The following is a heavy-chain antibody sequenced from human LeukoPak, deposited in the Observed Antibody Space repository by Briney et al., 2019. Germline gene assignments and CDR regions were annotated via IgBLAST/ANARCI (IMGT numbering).Heavy chain of an antibody. D-gene: IGHD3-10*01. CDR2: INPNSGGT. Sequence: GASVKVSCKASGYTFTGYYMHWVRRAPGQGLEWMGWINPNSGGTNYAQKFQGRVTMTRDTSISTAYMELSRLRSDDTAVYYCARRAGYYGSGDTYYYGMDVWGQGTTVTVSS. CDR3: ARRAGYYGSGDTYYYGMDV. CDR1: GYTFTGYY. V-gene: IGHV1-2*02. J-gene: IGHJ6*02.